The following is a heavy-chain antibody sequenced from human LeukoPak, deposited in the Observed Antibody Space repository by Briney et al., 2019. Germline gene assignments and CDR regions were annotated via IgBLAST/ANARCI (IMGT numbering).Heavy chain of an antibody. Sequence: SVKVSCKASGGTFSSYTISWVRQAPGQGVEWMGGIIPVFGTANYPQKFQGRVTITADKSTNTAYMELSSLRSEDTAVYYCARDRGGGTTDYWGQGTPVTVSS. CDR2: IIPVFGTA. D-gene: IGHD1-1*01. J-gene: IGHJ4*02. CDR3: ARDRGGGTTDY. V-gene: IGHV1-69*06. CDR1: GGTFSSYT.